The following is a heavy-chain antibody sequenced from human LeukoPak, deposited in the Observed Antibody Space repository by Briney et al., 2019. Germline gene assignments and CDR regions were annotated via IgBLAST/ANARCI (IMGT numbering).Heavy chain of an antibody. V-gene: IGHV3-30*02. Sequence: GGSLRLSCAASGFTFSSYGVHWVRQAPGKGLEWVAFIRYDGSNKYYADSVKGRSTISRDNSKNTLYLQMNSLRAEDTAVYYCAKGRVAVAGNTPYYYYGMDVWGQGTTVTVSS. J-gene: IGHJ6*02. CDR1: GFTFSSYG. CDR2: IRYDGSNK. D-gene: IGHD6-19*01. CDR3: AKGRVAVAGNTPYYYYGMDV.